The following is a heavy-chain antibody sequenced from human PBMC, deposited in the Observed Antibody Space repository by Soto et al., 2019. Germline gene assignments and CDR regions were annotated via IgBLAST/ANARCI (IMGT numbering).Heavy chain of an antibody. CDR2: IYHSGST. CDR3: ARASTTVTTLDY. V-gene: IGHV4-30-2*01. Sequence: PSETLSLTCAVSGGSISSGGYSWSWIRQPPGKGLEWIGYIYHSGSTYYNPSLKSRVTISVDRSKNQFSLKLSSVAAADTAVYYCARASTTVTTLDYWGQGTLVTVSS. CDR1: GGSISSGGYS. D-gene: IGHD4-17*01. J-gene: IGHJ4*02.